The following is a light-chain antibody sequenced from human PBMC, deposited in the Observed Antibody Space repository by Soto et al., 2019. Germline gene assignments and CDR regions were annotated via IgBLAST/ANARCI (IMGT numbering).Light chain of an antibody. CDR3: LLDFSYFWA. Sequence: TQSPSSLSASVGDRVTITCRASQDIRSALGWYQQKPGKVPKLLIYAASTLQSGVPPRFSGSRSGTDFTLTISSLQPEDFATYYCLLDFSYFWAFGQGTKVDI. CDR1: QDIRSA. V-gene: IGKV1-6*01. CDR2: AAS. J-gene: IGKJ1*01.